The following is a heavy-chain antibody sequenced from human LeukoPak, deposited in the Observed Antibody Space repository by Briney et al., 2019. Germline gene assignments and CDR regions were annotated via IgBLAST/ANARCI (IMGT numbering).Heavy chain of an antibody. J-gene: IGHJ4*02. CDR1: GGSISSSSYY. CDR2: IYYSGST. CDR3: ARQVSSGYYLSSRSYYFDY. D-gene: IGHD3-22*01. V-gene: IGHV4-39*01. Sequence: SETLSLTCTVSGGSISSSSYYWGWIRQPPGKGLEWIGSIYYSGSTYHNPSLKSRVTISVDTSKNQFSLKLSSVTAADTAVYYCARQVSSGYYLSSRSYYFDYWGQGTLVTVSS.